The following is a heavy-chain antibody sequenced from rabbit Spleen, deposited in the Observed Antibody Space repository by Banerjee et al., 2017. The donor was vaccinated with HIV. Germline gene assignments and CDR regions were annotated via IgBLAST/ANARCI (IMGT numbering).Heavy chain of an antibody. CDR3: ARDSASSFSSYGMDL. D-gene: IGHD8-1*01. J-gene: IGHJ6*01. CDR1: GVSFSSNHY. V-gene: IGHV1S45*01. CDR2: IDAGSSGFT. Sequence: QEQLVESGGGLVKPEGSLTLTCTASGVSFSSNHYMCWVRQAPGKGLEWIACIDAGSSGFTYFASWAKGRFTCSKTSSTTVTLQMTSLTAADTATYFCARDSASSFSSYGMDLWGPGTLVTVS.